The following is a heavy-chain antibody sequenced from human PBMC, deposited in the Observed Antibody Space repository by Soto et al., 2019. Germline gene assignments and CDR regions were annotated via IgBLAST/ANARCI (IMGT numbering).Heavy chain of an antibody. CDR2: ISNSGTT. Sequence: SETLSLTCTVSGGSVSSGSYYWNWIRQPPGQGLEWIGYISNSGTTTYNPSLQNRITTSLTTSNTQFPLKLTPVTAAAPACYFWTGGGGGPYAFFDLWG. V-gene: IGHV4-61*01. CDR3: TGGGGGPYAFFDL. CDR1: GGSVSSGSYY. D-gene: IGHD3-10*01. J-gene: IGHJ4*01.